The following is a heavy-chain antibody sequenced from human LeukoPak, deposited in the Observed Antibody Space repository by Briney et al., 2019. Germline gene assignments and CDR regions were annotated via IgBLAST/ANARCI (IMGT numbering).Heavy chain of an antibody. Sequence: SVKVSCKASGGTFSSYAISWVRQAPGQGLEWMGGIIPIFGTANYAQKFQGRVTITTDESTSTAYMELSSLRSEDTALYYCARTIFGVVIPTENWFDPWGQGTLVTVSS. CDR1: GGTFSSYA. CDR3: ARTIFGVVIPTENWFDP. D-gene: IGHD3-3*01. V-gene: IGHV1-69*05. CDR2: IIPIFGTA. J-gene: IGHJ5*02.